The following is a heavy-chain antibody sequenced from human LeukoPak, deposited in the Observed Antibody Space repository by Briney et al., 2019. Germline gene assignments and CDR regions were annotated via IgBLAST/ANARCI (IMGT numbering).Heavy chain of an antibody. J-gene: IGHJ4*02. CDR2: VRYDGNNK. D-gene: IGHD5-24*01. CDR3: AKEGGRRDGYNYFDY. V-gene: IGHV3-30*02. CDR1: GFTFSTYG. Sequence: GGSLRLSCAASGFTFSTYGMHWVRQAPGKGLEWVAFVRYDGNNKSSADSVKGRFTISRDNSKNTLYLQMNSLRAEDTAVYYCAKEGGRRDGYNYFDYWGQGTLVTVSS.